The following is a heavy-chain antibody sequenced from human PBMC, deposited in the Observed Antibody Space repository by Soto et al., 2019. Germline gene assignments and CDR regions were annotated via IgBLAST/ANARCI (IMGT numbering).Heavy chain of an antibody. J-gene: IGHJ4*02. CDR2: IYYSGST. D-gene: IGHD4-17*01. CDR1: GGSISSYY. CDR3: ADLVGDFDY. Sequence: PSEXLSLTCTVSGGSISSYYWSWIRQPPGKGLEWIGYIYYSGSTNYNPSLKSRVTITVDTSKNQFSLKLGSVTAADRAVYYCADLVGDFDYWGRGTLVTVSS. V-gene: IGHV4-59*08.